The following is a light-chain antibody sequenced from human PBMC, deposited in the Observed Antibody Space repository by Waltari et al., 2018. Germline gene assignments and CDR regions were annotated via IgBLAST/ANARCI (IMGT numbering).Light chain of an antibody. CDR3: QVWDTTTAV. J-gene: IGLJ3*02. Sequence: SYDLTQSPSVSVSPGQTARITCSGDKLEDQYANWYQQKAGQSHVLVIYQDTKRPLGIPWRFSGSSSGNTATLTISGTQSLDEADYFCQVWDTTTAVFGGGTKVTVL. V-gene: IGLV3-1*01. CDR1: KLEDQY. CDR2: QDT.